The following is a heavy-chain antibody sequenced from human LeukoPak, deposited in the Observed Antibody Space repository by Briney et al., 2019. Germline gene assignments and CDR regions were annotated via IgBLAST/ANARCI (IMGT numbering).Heavy chain of an antibody. CDR2: ISAYNGNT. CDR3: ARGSIVGATTSYYFDS. D-gene: IGHD1-26*01. CDR1: GYTFTSYG. Sequence: GASVKVSCKASGYTFTSYGISWVRQAPGQGLEWMGWISAYNGNTNYAQKLQGRVTMTTDTFTSTGYMELRSLRSDDTAVYYCARGSIVGATTSYYFDSWGQGTLVTVSS. J-gene: IGHJ4*02. V-gene: IGHV1-18*01.